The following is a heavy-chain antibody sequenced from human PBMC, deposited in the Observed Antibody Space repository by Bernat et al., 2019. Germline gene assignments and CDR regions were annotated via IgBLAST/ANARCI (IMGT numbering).Heavy chain of an antibody. J-gene: IGHJ4*02. V-gene: IGHV3-30*03. CDR3: TRGFTTVTTPIDY. Sequence: QVQLVESGGGVVQPGRSLRLSCAASGFTFSSYGMHWVRQAPGKGLEWVAVISYDGNNKYYADSVKGRFTISRDNSKNTLYLQMNSLRVEDTALYYCTRGFTTVTTPIDYWGLGTLVTISS. CDR2: ISYDGNNK. D-gene: IGHD4-17*01. CDR1: GFTFSSYG.